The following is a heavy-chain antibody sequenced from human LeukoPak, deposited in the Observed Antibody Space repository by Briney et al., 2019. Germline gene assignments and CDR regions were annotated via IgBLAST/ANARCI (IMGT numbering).Heavy chain of an antibody. CDR2: IYTSGST. CDR3: ARGLYYDFWSSYNDAFDI. D-gene: IGHD3-3*01. V-gene: IGHV4-4*07. J-gene: IGHJ3*02. Sequence: SETLSLTCTVSGGSISSYYWSWIRRPAGKGLECIGRIYTSGSTNYNPSLKSRVTMSVDTSKNQFSLKLSSVTAADTAVYYCARGLYYDFWSSYNDAFDIWGQGTMVTVSS. CDR1: GGSISSYY.